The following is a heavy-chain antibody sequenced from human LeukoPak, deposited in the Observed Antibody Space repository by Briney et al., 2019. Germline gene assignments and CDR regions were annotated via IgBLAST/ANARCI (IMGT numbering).Heavy chain of an antibody. D-gene: IGHD3-22*01. V-gene: IGHV1-18*04. CDR2: ISAYNGNT. CDR1: GYTFSTYG. CDR3: ARDLSTRYSDTSGYSLSDY. J-gene: IGHJ4*02. Sequence: ASVKVSCKASGYTFSTYGISWVRQAPGQGLEWMGWISAYNGNTYYAQKLQGRVTMTTDTSTNTAYMELRGLRSDDTAVYYCARDLSTRYSDTSGYSLSDYWGQGSLVTVSP.